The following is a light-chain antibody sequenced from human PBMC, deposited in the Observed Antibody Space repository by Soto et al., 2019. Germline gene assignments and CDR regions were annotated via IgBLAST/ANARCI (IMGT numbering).Light chain of an antibody. CDR1: SSNIGAGYD. Sequence: QSVLTQPPSVSGAPGQRVTISCTGSSSNIGAGYDVHWYQQLPGTAPKLLIYGNSNRPSGVPDRFSGSKSGTSASLPITGLQPEDEADYYCQSYDSSLSGSVFGGGTKLTVL. J-gene: IGLJ2*01. V-gene: IGLV1-40*01. CDR3: QSYDSSLSGSV. CDR2: GNS.